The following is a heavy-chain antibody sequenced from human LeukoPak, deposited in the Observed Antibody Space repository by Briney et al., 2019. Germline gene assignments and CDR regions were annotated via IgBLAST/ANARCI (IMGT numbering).Heavy chain of an antibody. D-gene: IGHD5-18*01. CDR3: ARHVGAAMVTGFDP. CDR2: IYYSGST. V-gene: IGHV4-59*08. J-gene: IGHJ5*02. Sequence: SETLSLTCTVSGGSISSYYWSWFRQPPGKGLEWIGYIYYSGSTNYNPSLKSRVTISVDTSKNQFSLKLSSVTAADTAVYYCARHVGAAMVTGFDPWGQGTLVTVSS. CDR1: GGSISSYY.